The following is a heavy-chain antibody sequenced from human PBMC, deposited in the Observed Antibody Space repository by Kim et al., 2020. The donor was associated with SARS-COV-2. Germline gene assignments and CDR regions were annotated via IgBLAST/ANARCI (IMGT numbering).Heavy chain of an antibody. D-gene: IGHD6-19*01. V-gene: IGHV3-23*01. CDR3: AKDTSAWGDAFDI. Sequence: NYADSVKGRFTTSRDISRNTLYLQMNSLRVEDTALYYCAKDTSAWGDAFDIWGQGTMVTVSS. J-gene: IGHJ3*02.